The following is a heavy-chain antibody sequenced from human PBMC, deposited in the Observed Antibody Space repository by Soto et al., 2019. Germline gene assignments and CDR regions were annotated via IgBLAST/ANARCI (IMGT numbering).Heavy chain of an antibody. V-gene: IGHV4-59*01. D-gene: IGHD6-19*01. CDR2: IYYSGST. Sequence: PSETLSLTCTVSGGSISGYYWSWIRQPPGKGLEWIGYIYYSGSTNYNPSLKSRVTISVDTSKNQFSLKLSSVTAADTAVYYCARDGVTYSSGWYDYFDYWGQGTLVTVSS. CDR3: ARDGVTYSSGWYDYFDY. J-gene: IGHJ4*02. CDR1: GGSISGYY.